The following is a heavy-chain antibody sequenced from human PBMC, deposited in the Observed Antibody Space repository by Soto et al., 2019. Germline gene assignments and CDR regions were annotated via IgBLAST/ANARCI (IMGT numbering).Heavy chain of an antibody. CDR3: ARLDLRFLEWKDGGTDYGMDV. D-gene: IGHD3-3*01. Sequence: PGESLKISCQGSGYSFTAYWITWVRQMPGKGLEWMGRIDPKDSYINYSPSSQGHVTISSDKSISTAYLQWSGLRASDTATYYCARLDLRFLEWKDGGTDYGMDVWGQGTTVTVSS. J-gene: IGHJ6*02. CDR1: GYSFTAYW. CDR2: IDPKDSYI. V-gene: IGHV5-10-1*01.